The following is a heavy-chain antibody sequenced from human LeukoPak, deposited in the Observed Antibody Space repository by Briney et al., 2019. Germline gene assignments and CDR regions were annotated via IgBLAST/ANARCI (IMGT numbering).Heavy chain of an antibody. CDR3: ARGLGYGSGSYYYYYGMDV. D-gene: IGHD3-10*01. J-gene: IGHJ6*02. V-gene: IGHV3-74*01. CDR2: INSDGSST. Sequence: GGSLRLSCAASGFTFSSYWMHWVRQAPGKGLVWVSRINSDGSSTYYADSVKGRFTISRDNSKNTLYLQMNSLRAEDTAVYYCARGLGYGSGSYYYYYGMDVWGQGTTVTVSS. CDR1: GFTFSSYW.